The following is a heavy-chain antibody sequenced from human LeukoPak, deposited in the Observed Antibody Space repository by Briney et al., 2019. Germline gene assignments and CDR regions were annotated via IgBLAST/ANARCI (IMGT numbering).Heavy chain of an antibody. D-gene: IGHD4-17*01. V-gene: IGHV3-23*01. CDR2: ISGSGGST. Sequence: GGSLRLSCAASGFTFSDHYMDWVRQAPGKGLEWVSAISGSGGSTYYADSVKGRFTISRDNSKNTLYLQMNSLRAEDTAVYYCAKPAGGRNYGDYLHAFDIWGQGTMVTVSS. CDR3: AKPAGGRNYGDYLHAFDI. J-gene: IGHJ3*02. CDR1: GFTFSDHY.